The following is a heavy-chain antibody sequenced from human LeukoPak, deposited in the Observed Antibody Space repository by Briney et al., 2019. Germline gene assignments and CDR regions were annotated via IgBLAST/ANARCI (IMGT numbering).Heavy chain of an antibody. V-gene: IGHV3-48*01. Sequence: PGGSLRLSCAASGLTFGTYSMNWVRQAPGKGLEGVAYISSSTSAMYYAASVKGRFTISRDNAKNSVYLKMNSLRAEDTAVYYCARELRTFDSWGQGTLVTVSS. D-gene: IGHD3-16*01. CDR1: GLTFGTYS. CDR3: ARELRTFDS. CDR2: ISSSTSAM. J-gene: IGHJ4*02.